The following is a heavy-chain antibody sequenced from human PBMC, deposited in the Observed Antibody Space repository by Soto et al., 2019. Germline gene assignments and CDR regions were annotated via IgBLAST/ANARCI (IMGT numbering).Heavy chain of an antibody. D-gene: IGHD3-10*01. CDR2: IYHSGTT. J-gene: IGHJ4*02. CDR3: ARESYYGSGATVVAY. V-gene: IGHV4-59*01. Sequence: SETLSLTCTVSGGSISSYYWSWIRQPPGKALEWIGYIYHSGTTSYNPSLNSRVTMSVDTSKNQFSLKVNSVTAADTAVYYCARESYYGSGATVVAYWGQGTLVTVSS. CDR1: GGSISSYY.